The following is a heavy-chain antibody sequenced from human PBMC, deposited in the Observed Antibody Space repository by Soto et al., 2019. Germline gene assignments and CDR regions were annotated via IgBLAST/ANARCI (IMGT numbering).Heavy chain of an antibody. Sequence: SVNVSCKASGYTFTSYAMHWVRQAPGQRLEWMGGIIPIFGTANYAQKFQGRVTITADESTSTAYMELSSLRSDDTAVYYCARVRMYSSSSLWFDPWGQGTLVTVSS. V-gene: IGHV1-69*13. CDR2: IIPIFGTA. J-gene: IGHJ5*02. D-gene: IGHD6-6*01. CDR3: ARVRMYSSSSLWFDP. CDR1: GYTFTSYA.